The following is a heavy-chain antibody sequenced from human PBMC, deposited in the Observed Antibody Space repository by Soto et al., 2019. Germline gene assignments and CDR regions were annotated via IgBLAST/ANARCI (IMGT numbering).Heavy chain of an antibody. V-gene: IGHV3-53*05. D-gene: IGHD3-10*01. CDR2: IYTRGTT. CDR3: AHRPRGFSYYFDY. Sequence: HPGRSLRLSCAASGFSVSNNYMTWVRQAPGKGLEWVSIIYTRGTTYYADSVQGRFTITKDTSKNQVVLTMTNMDPVDTATYYCAHRPRGFSYYFDYRGQGTLVTVSS. J-gene: IGHJ4*02. CDR1: GFSVSNNY.